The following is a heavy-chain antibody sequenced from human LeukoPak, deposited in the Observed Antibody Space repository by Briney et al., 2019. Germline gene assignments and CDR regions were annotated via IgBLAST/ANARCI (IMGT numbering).Heavy chain of an antibody. CDR2: ILSSGGST. J-gene: IGHJ4*02. CDR1: RFTFSSYA. Sequence: GSLRLSCAASRFTFSSYAMSWVRQAPGKGLEWVSGILSSGGSTYYADSVKGRFTITRDNAKNTLYLQMSSLRAEDTAVYYCARKASNFDYWGQGTLVTVSS. CDR3: ARKASNFDY. V-gene: IGHV3-23*01.